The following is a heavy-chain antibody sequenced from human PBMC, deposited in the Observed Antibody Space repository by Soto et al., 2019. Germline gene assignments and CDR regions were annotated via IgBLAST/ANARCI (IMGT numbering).Heavy chain of an antibody. Sequence: EVQLLESGGGLVQPGGSLRLSCAASRLTFSTYVMNWVRQAPGKGLEWVSSISGSGGSTYYADSVKGRFTISRDNSKNTLYLQMNSLRAEDTAVFFCAKDRWAVAGVFDCWGQGTLVTVPS. CDR1: RLTFSTYV. D-gene: IGHD6-19*01. J-gene: IGHJ4*02. CDR3: AKDRWAVAGVFDC. CDR2: ISGSGGST. V-gene: IGHV3-23*01.